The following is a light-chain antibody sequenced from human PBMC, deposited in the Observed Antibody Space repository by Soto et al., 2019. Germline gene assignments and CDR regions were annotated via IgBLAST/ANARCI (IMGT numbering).Light chain of an antibody. CDR2: AAS. CDR3: QQSYSTPLSLIT. Sequence: DIQMTQSPSSLSASVGDRVTITCRASQSISSYLNWYQQKPGKAPKLLIYAASSLQSGVPSRFSGSGSGTDFTLTISSLQPEDFATYYCQQSYSTPLSLITFGPGTKVDIK. J-gene: IGKJ3*01. V-gene: IGKV1-39*01. CDR1: QSISSY.